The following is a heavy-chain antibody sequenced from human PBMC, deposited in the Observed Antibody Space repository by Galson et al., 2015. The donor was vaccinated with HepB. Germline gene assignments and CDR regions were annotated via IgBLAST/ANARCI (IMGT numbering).Heavy chain of an antibody. CDR2: ISGGGGTT. CDR1: GFTFNNYA. CDR3: AKALGGVPTSIGDY. Sequence: SLRLYCAASGFTFNNYAMSWVRQAPGKGLEWVSTISGGGGTTYYADSVKGRFTISRDNSKNTLYLQVNSLRDDDTGVYSCAKALGGVPTSIGDYWGQGTPVSVSS. V-gene: IGHV3-23*01. D-gene: IGHD3-16*01. J-gene: IGHJ4*02.